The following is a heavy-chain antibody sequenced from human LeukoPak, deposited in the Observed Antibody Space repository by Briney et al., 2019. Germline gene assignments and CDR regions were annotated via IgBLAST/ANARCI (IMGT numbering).Heavy chain of an antibody. CDR2: ISSSGSTI. CDR3: ARSPHYGDYPNFDY. V-gene: IGHV3-48*03. Sequence: GGSLRLSCAASGFTFSSYEMNWVRQAPGKGLGWVSYISSSGSTIYYADSVKGRFTISRDNAKNSLYLQMNSLRGEDTAVYYCARSPHYGDYPNFDYWGQGTLVTVSS. D-gene: IGHD4-17*01. J-gene: IGHJ4*02. CDR1: GFTFSSYE.